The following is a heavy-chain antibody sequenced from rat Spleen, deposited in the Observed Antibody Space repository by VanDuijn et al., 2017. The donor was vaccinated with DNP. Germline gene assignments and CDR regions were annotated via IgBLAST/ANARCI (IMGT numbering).Heavy chain of an antibody. CDR2: ISGGGDT. Sequence: QVQLKESGPGLVQPSQTLSLTCTVSGFSLTTYGVSWVRQPPGKGLEWISAISGGGDTYYNSALKSRLSISRDTSKSQVFLKMNSLQTEDTATYYCARSPETSYIYFPWAYWGQGTLVIVSS. CDR1: GFSLTTYG. V-gene: IGHV2S12*01. J-gene: IGHJ3*01. CDR3: ARSPETSYIYFPWAY. D-gene: IGHD1-2*01.